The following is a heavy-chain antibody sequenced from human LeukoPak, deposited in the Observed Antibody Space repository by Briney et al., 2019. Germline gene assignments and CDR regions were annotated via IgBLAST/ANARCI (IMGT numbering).Heavy chain of an antibody. CDR2: ISYGGSNK. CDR3: ARDRPNSNYGGSLDY. D-gene: IGHD4-11*01. Sequence: GGSLRLSCAASGFTFSSYAMHWVRQAPGKGLEWVAVISYGGSNKYYADSVKGRFTISRDNSKNTLYLQMNSLRAEDTAVYYCARDRPNSNYGGSLDYWGQGTLVTVSS. V-gene: IGHV3-30-3*01. CDR1: GFTFSSYA. J-gene: IGHJ4*02.